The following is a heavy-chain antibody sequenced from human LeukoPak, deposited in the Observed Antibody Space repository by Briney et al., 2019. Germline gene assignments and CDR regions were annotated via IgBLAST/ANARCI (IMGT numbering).Heavy chain of an antibody. CDR2: ISYSGSS. J-gene: IGHJ4*02. CDR3: ARDRGVSGFDY. CDR1: GGSIISTIYY. Sequence: PSETLSLTCTVSGGSIISTIYYCGWIRQSPGKGLDWIGSISYSGSSFCKPSLKSRVTIAVDTSKNQFSLRLSSVTAADTAFYYCARDRGVSGFDYWGQGTLVTVSS. V-gene: IGHV4-39*07. D-gene: IGHD6-13*01.